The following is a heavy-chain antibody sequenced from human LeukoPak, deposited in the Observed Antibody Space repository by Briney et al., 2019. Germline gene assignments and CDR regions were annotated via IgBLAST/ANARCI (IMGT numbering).Heavy chain of an antibody. J-gene: IGHJ6*02. CDR2: INHSGST. CDR3: ARRPRYSSGWYGGRGGYYYYGMDV. V-gene: IGHV4-34*01. CDR1: GGCFSGYY. D-gene: IGHD6-19*01. Sequence: PSETLSLTCAVYGGCFSGYYWSWIRQPPGNGLELIGEINHSGSTNYHPSLKSRVTISVDTSKNQFSLKLSSVTAADTAVYYCARRPRYSSGWYGGRGGYYYYGMDVWGQGTTVTVSS.